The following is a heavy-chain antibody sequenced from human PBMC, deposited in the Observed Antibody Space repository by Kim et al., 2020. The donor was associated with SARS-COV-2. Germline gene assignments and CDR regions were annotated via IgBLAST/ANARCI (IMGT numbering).Heavy chain of an antibody. J-gene: IGHJ5*02. CDR3: ARGIARFDP. Sequence: GSTNYNPSLRSRVTMSVHMSKTQFSLRLNSVTAADTAVYYCARGIARFDPWGQGALVTVSS. D-gene: IGHD6-13*01. V-gene: IGHV4-59*09. CDR2: GST.